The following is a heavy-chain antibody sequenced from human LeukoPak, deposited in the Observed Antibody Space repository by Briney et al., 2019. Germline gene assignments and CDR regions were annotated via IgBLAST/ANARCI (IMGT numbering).Heavy chain of an antibody. CDR1: GFTFSSYA. J-gene: IGHJ5*02. CDR2: ISGSGGST. D-gene: IGHD4-17*01. CDR3: AKESTVTPGNVNWFDT. Sequence: GGSLRLSCAASGFTFSSYAMTWVRQAPGKGLEWVSTISGSGGSTYYADSVKGRFTISRDNSKNTLYLQMNSLRAEDTAVYYCAKESTVTPGNVNWFDTWGQGTLVTVSS. V-gene: IGHV3-23*01.